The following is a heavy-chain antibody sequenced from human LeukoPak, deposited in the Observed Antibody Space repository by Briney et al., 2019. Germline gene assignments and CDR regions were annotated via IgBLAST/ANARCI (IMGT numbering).Heavy chain of an antibody. CDR1: GFTFSSYG. V-gene: IGHV3-30*02. D-gene: IGHD6-13*01. Sequence: GGSLRLSCAASGFTFSSYGMHWVRQAPGKGLEWVAFIRYDGSNKYYADSVKGRFTISRDISKNTLYLQMNSLRAEDTAVYYCARCIAAAGKEGGWFDPWGQGTLVTVSS. CDR2: IRYDGSNK. J-gene: IGHJ5*02. CDR3: ARCIAAAGKEGGWFDP.